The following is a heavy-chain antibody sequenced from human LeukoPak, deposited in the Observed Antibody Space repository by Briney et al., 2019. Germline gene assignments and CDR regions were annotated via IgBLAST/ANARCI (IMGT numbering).Heavy chain of an antibody. CDR3: VKDWGSYDY. Sequence: PGGSLRLSCSASGFTFSDYGMHWVRQPPGKALEYVSAISSNGGLTDYADSVKGRFAISRDNSKNTLYLQMSSLEVDDTGVYYSVKDWGSYDYWGQGTLVTVSS. CDR1: GFTFSDYG. D-gene: IGHD7-27*01. J-gene: IGHJ4*02. CDR2: ISSNGGLT. V-gene: IGHV3-64D*06.